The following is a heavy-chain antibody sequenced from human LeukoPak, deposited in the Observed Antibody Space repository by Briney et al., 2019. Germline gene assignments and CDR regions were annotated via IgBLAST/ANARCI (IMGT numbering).Heavy chain of an antibody. J-gene: IGHJ4*02. CDR3: ARHSGGRSSGYFHLFDY. CDR1: GGSISSSSYY. V-gene: IGHV4-39*01. Sequence: PSETLSLTCTVSGGSISSSSYYWGWIRQPPGKGLEWIGSIYYSGSTYYNPSLKSRVTISVDTSKNQFSLKLSSVTAADTAVYYCARHSGGRSSGYFHLFDYWGQGTLVTVSS. D-gene: IGHD3-22*01. CDR2: IYYSGST.